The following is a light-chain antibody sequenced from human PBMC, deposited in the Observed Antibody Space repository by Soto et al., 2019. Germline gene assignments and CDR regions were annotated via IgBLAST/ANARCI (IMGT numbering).Light chain of an antibody. V-gene: IGLV1-44*01. CDR3: VAWDDSLNGWM. CDR1: VSNIGRNS. CDR2: PNN. J-gene: IGLJ3*02. Sequence: QSALTQPPSASGTPGQRVTISCSGSVSNIGRNSVNWFQQLPGTAPRLLIYPNNQRPSGVPDRFSGSKSGTSASLAISGLQSEDEADYYCVAWDDSLNGWMFGGGTKVTVL.